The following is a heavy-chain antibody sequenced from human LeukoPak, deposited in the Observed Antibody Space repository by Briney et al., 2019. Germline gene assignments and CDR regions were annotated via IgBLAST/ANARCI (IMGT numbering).Heavy chain of an antibody. D-gene: IGHD5-18*01. CDR2: INVYNGNT. CDR1: GYSFTSYG. CDR3: GRSGYRYSYDFDYYMDV. J-gene: IGHJ6*03. V-gene: IGHV1-18*01. Sequence: ASVKVSCKASGYSFTSYGISWVRQAPGQGFEWMGRINVYNGNTNYAERVQGRVTMTTDTSTSTAYMELRSLRSDDTAAYYCGRSGYRYSYDFDYYMDVWGQGTTITVSS.